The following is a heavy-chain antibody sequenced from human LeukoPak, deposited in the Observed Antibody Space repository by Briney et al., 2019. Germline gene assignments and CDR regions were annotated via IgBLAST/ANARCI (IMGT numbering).Heavy chain of an antibody. J-gene: IGHJ4*02. V-gene: IGHV3-7*01. CDR1: GLTFSNSW. CDR3: ARDRGYSSFDY. D-gene: IGHD2-15*01. CDR2: INPDGSKV. Sequence: GGSLRLSCAAYGLTFSNSWMTWVRQAPGKDLEWVATINPDGSKVAYVGSVKGRFTISRDNAKNSVYLQMSSLRVEETGVFYCARDRGYSSFDYWGQGALVAVSS.